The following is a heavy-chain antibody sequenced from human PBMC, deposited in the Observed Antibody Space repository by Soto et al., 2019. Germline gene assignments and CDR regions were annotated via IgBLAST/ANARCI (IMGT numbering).Heavy chain of an antibody. CDR2: ISYDGSNK. Sequence: QVQLVESGGGVVQPGRSLRLSCAASGFTFSSYAMHWVRQAPGKGLEWVAVISYDGSNKYYADSVKGRFTISRDNSKNXLYLQMNSLRAEDTAVYYCAKEVYGDYGSGDAFDIWGQGTMVTVSS. CDR3: AKEVYGDYGSGDAFDI. D-gene: IGHD4-17*01. J-gene: IGHJ3*02. V-gene: IGHV3-30-3*02. CDR1: GFTFSSYA.